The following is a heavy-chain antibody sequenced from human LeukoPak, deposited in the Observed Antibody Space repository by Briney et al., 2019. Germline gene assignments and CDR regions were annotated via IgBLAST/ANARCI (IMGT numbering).Heavy chain of an antibody. CDR1: GFTFSSYW. J-gene: IGHJ3*02. D-gene: IGHD1-1*01. CDR2: IISDGSST. CDR3: ARDSGTDDAFDI. V-gene: IGHV3-74*01. Sequence: GGSLRLSCAASGFTFSSYWMHWVRQAPGKGLVWVSRIISDGSSTSYADSVKGRFTISRDNAKNTLDLQMNSLRAEDTAVYYCARDSGTDDAFDIWGQGTMVTVSS.